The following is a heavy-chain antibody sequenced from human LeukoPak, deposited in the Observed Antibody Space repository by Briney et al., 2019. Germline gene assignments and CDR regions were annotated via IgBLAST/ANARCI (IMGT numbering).Heavy chain of an antibody. Sequence: GGSLRLSRAASGFTFSSYEMNWVRQAPGKGLEWVSYISSSGSTIYYADSVKGRFTISRDNAKNSLYLQMNSLRAEDTAIYYCARGAATNLWPSDYWGQGTLVTVSS. D-gene: IGHD3-10*01. CDR3: ARGAATNLWPSDY. J-gene: IGHJ4*02. CDR1: GFTFSSYE. CDR2: ISSSGSTI. V-gene: IGHV3-48*03.